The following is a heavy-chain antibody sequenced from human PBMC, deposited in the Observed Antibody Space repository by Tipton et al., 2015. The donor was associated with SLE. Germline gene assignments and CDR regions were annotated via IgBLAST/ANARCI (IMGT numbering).Heavy chain of an antibody. CDR2: IYYSGST. J-gene: IGHJ5*02. D-gene: IGHD3-9*01. V-gene: IGHV4-39*07. CDR3: ARLTAITIFNNWFDP. CDR1: GGSISSSSYY. Sequence: TLSLTCTVSGGSISSSSYYWGWFRQHPGKGLVGIGSIYYSGSTYYNPSLKSRVTISVDTSQNQFSLKLSSVTAADTAVYYCARLTAITIFNNWFDPWGQGTLVTVSS.